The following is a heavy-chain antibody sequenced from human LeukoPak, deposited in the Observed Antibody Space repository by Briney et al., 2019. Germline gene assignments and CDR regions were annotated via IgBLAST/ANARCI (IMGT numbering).Heavy chain of an antibody. D-gene: IGHD6-19*01. Sequence: SETLSLTCAVYGGSFSGYYWSWIRQPPGKGLEWIGYIYYSGSTNYNPSLKSRVTISVDTSKNQFSLKLSSVTAADTAVYYCARQGNIAVARHDAFDIWGQGTMVTVSS. CDR1: GGSFSGYY. CDR2: IYYSGST. CDR3: ARQGNIAVARHDAFDI. V-gene: IGHV4-59*08. J-gene: IGHJ3*02.